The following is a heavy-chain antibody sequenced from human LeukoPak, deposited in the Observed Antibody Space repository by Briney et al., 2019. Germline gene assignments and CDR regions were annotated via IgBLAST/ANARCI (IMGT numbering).Heavy chain of an antibody. Sequence: ASAKVSCKASGYTFTSYGISWVRQAPGQGLEWMGWISAYNGNTNYAQKLQGRVTMTTDTSTSTAYMELRSLRSDDTAVYYCARDQDFIVVVVAATPPFDYWGQGTLVTVSS. CDR1: GYTFTSYG. J-gene: IGHJ4*02. CDR3: ARDQDFIVVVVAATPPFDY. V-gene: IGHV1-18*01. D-gene: IGHD2-15*01. CDR2: ISAYNGNT.